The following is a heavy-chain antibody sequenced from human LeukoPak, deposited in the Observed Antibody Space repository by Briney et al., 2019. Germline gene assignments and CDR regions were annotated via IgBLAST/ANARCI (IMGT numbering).Heavy chain of an antibody. V-gene: IGHV3-23*01. D-gene: IGHD3-10*01. J-gene: IGHJ6*03. Sequence: PGGSLRLSCAASGFTFSSYGMHWVRQAPGKGLEWVSAISGSGGSTYYADSVKGRFTISRDNSKNTLYLQMNSLRAEDTAVYYCAKGVRGSGSYYKVGYYYYMDVWGKGTTVTISS. CDR2: ISGSGGST. CDR3: AKGVRGSGSYYKVGYYYYMDV. CDR1: GFTFSSYG.